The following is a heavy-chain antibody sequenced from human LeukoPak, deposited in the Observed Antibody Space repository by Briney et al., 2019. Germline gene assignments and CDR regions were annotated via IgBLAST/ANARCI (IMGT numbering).Heavy chain of an antibody. V-gene: IGHV1-69*13. Sequence: ASVKVSCKASGGTFSSYAISWVRQAPGQGLEWMGGIIPIFGTANYAQKFQGRVTITADESTSTAYMELSSLRSEDTAVYYCARDRGDIGATAGDYFDYWGQGTLVTVSS. D-gene: IGHD5-12*01. CDR2: IIPIFGTA. CDR1: GGTFSSYA. CDR3: ARDRGDIGATAGDYFDY. J-gene: IGHJ4*02.